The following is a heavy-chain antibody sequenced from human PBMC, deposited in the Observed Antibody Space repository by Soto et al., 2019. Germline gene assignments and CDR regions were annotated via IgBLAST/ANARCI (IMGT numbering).Heavy chain of an antibody. J-gene: IGHJ4*02. V-gene: IGHV4-59*01. CDR3: ARLSSSWYYFDY. CDR1: GGSISSYY. D-gene: IGHD6-13*01. CDR2: IYYSGST. Sequence: SETLSLTCTVSGGSISSYYWSWIRQPPGKGLEWIGYIYYSGSTNYNPSLKSRVTISVDTSKNQFSLKLSSVTAADTAVYYCARLSSSWYYFDYWGQGTLVTVSS.